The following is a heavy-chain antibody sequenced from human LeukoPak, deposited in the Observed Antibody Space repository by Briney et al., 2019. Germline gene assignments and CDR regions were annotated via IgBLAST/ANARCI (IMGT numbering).Heavy chain of an antibody. CDR3: ARGYYCFDY. CDR1: GYRFTIYW. D-gene: IGHD3-22*01. J-gene: IGHJ4*02. Sequence: GESLKISCKGSGYRFTIYWIGWVRQMPGRGLEWIGIIYPGDSDIRYSPSFQGQVNISADKSISTAYLQWSSLRASDTAMYYCARGYYCFDYWGQGTLVTVSS. V-gene: IGHV5-51*01. CDR2: IYPGDSDI.